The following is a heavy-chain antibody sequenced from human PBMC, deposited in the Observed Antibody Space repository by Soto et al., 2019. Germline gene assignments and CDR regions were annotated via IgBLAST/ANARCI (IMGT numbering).Heavy chain of an antibody. V-gene: IGHV3-23*01. CDR1: GFTFSSYA. D-gene: IGHD1-20*01. CDR3: AKDPFTNWNDGGPFDY. CDR2: ISGSGGST. Sequence: EVQLLESGGGLVQPGGSLRLSCAASGFTFSSYAMSWVRQAPGKGLEWVSAISGSGGSTCYADSVKGQFTISRDSSKNTLYLQMNSLRAEDTAVYYCAKDPFTNWNDGGPFDYWGQGTLVTVSS. J-gene: IGHJ4*02.